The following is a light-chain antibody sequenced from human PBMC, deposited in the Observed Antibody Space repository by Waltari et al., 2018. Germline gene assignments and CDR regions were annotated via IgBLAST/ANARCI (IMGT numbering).Light chain of an antibody. CDR2: AAS. V-gene: IGKV1-8*01. Sequence: AIRMTQSPSSFPASTGDRVTLTCRASQGISSYLAWYQQKPGKAPKLLIYAASTLQSGVPSRFSGSGSGTDFTLTISCLQSEDFATYYCQQYYSYSWTFGQGTKVEIK. CDR1: QGISSY. CDR3: QQYYSYSWT. J-gene: IGKJ1*01.